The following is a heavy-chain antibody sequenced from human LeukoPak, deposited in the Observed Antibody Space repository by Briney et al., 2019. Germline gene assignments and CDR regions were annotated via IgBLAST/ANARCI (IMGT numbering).Heavy chain of an antibody. CDR2: IYYSGST. D-gene: IGHD6-19*01. Sequence: SQTLSLTCTVSGGSISSGGYYWSWIRQHPGKGLEWIGYIYYSGSTYYNPSLKSRVTISVDTSKNQFSLKLSSATAADTAVYYCARDNGYSSGWSPYYFDYWGQGTLVTVSS. CDR3: ARDNGYSSGWSPYYFDY. V-gene: IGHV4-31*03. CDR1: GGSISSGGYY. J-gene: IGHJ4*02.